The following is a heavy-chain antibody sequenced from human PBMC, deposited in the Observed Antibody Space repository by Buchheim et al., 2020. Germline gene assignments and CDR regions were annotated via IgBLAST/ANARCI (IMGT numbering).Heavy chain of an antibody. V-gene: IGHV4-39*01. CDR2: IYYSGST. J-gene: IGHJ5*02. D-gene: IGHD5-18*01. CDR1: GGSISSSSYY. CDR3: ARHNTAMGNWFDP. Sequence: QLQLQESGPGLVKPSETLSLTCTVSGGSISSSSYYWGWIRQPPGKGLEWIGSIYYSGSTYYNPSLKSRVTISVYTSKNQFSLKLSSVTAADTAVYYCARHNTAMGNWFDPWGQGTL.